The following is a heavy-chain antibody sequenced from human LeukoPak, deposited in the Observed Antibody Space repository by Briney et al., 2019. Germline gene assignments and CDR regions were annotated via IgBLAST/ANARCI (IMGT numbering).Heavy chain of an antibody. V-gene: IGHV3-7*01. CDR3: GKEQSGSYVHAFDP. Sequence: GGSLRLSCAASGFTLSSYWMSWVRQAPGKGVEWVANIKQDGSEKYYVDSVNGRFTISRDNAKNSLYLQMNSLRAEDTAVYYCGKEQSGSYVHAFDPWGQGTVVTVSS. CDR1: GFTLSSYW. CDR2: IKQDGSEK. D-gene: IGHD3-3*01. J-gene: IGHJ5*02.